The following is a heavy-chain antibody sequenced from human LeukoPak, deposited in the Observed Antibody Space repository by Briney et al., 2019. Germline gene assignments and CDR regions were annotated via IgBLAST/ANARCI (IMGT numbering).Heavy chain of an antibody. CDR3: AREGEDYSNYYFDY. Sequence: GGSLRLSCAASGFTFSSYAMHWVRQAPGKGLEWVAVISYDGSNKYYADSVKGRFTISRDNSKNTLYLQMNSLRAEDTAVYYCAREGEDYSNYYFDYWGQGTLVTVYS. CDR1: GFTFSSYA. J-gene: IGHJ4*02. CDR2: ISYDGSNK. D-gene: IGHD4-11*01. V-gene: IGHV3-30-3*01.